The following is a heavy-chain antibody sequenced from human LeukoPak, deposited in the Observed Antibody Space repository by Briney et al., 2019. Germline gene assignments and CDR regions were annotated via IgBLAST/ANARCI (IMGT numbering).Heavy chain of an antibody. CDR2: IYHSGST. J-gene: IGHJ4*02. D-gene: IGHD3-22*01. CDR3: ARVDYYDSSGNFFGYYFDY. V-gene: IGHV4-59*04. CDR1: GGSISSYY. Sequence: SENLSLTCTVSGGSISSYYWGWIRQSPGKGLEWIGNIYHSGSTHYNPSLQSRITMSVDTSENQFSLKLTSVTAADTAAYYCARVDYYDSSGNFFGYYFDYWGQGTLVIVPS.